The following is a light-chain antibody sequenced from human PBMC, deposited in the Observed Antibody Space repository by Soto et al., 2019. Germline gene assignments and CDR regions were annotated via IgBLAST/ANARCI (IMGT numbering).Light chain of an antibody. V-gene: IGLV2-11*01. Sequence: QSVLTQPRPVSGSPGQSVTISCTGTSSDVGGYNYVSWYQQHPGKAPKLMIYDVSKRPSGVPDRFSGSKSGNTASLTISGLQAEDEADYYCCSYAGSYTLYDFGTGTKVTVL. CDR2: DVS. CDR1: SSDVGGYNY. J-gene: IGLJ1*01. CDR3: CSYAGSYTLYD.